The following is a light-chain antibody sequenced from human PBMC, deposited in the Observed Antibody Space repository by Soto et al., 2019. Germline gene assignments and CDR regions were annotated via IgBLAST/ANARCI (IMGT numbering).Light chain of an antibody. V-gene: IGKV3-15*01. Sequence: EIVMTQSPAPLSVSPGERATLSCRASPGVSIDVAWSQQTPGQAPRLLIYGASTRAPGIPVTFSGSASGTEFTLSNSRLQTEDYTDYYCQQYNKWPLTVGQGTKVEI. CDR3: QQYNKWPLT. J-gene: IGKJ1*01. CDR2: GAS. CDR1: PGVSID.